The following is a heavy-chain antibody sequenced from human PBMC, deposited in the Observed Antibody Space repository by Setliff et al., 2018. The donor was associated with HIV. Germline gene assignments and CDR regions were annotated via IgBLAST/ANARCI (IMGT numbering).Heavy chain of an antibody. CDR1: GYTFSGYY. J-gene: IGHJ4*02. CDR2: INSKSGDT. V-gene: IGHV1-2*02. CDR3: ARIVALNGYPSDY. Sequence: ASVKVSCKASGYTFSGYYIHWVRQAPGQGLEWMGWINSKSGDTNYAQKFQGRVTMTRDTSISTAYMELFRLRSDDTAVYYCARIVALNGYPSDYWGQGTLVTVSS. D-gene: IGHD2-8*01.